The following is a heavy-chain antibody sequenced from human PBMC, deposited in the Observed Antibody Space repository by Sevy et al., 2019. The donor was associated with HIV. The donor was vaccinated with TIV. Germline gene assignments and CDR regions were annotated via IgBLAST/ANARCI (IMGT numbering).Heavy chain of an antibody. D-gene: IGHD6-19*01. CDR1: GFSFNGYG. Sequence: GGSLRLSCTASGFSFNGYGMHWVRQAPGKGLEWVALIWYDGSNRSYLDSVKGRFTVSRDNSKNTLHLQMNSLRAEDTAVYYCAREGLAVAGIGYYFEYWGQGTLVTVSS. V-gene: IGHV3-33*01. CDR3: AREGLAVAGIGYYFEY. J-gene: IGHJ4*02. CDR2: IWYDGSNR.